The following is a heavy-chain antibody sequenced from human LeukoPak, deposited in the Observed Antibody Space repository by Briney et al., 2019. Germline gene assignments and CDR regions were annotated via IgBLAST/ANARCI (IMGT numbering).Heavy chain of an antibody. Sequence: PSETLSLTCTVSGGSISSSSYYWGWIRQPPGKGLEWIGSIYYSGSTYYNPSLKSRVTISVDTSKNQFSLKLSSVTAADTAVYYCASNYDFWSGYSLFDYWGQGTLVTVSS. CDR2: IYYSGST. CDR1: GGSISSSSYY. J-gene: IGHJ4*02. V-gene: IGHV4-39*01. CDR3: ASNYDFWSGYSLFDY. D-gene: IGHD3-3*01.